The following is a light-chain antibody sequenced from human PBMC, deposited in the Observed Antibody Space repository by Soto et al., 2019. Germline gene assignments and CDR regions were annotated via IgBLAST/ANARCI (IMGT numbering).Light chain of an antibody. CDR1: SSNIGAGYD. Sequence: QLVLTQPPSVSGAPGQRVTISCTGSSSNIGAGYDVHWYQQLPGTAPKLLLYGNSNRPSGVPDRFSGSKSGTSASLAITGLHAEDEADYYCQSYDSSLSGWDVVFGGGTKLTVL. CDR3: QSYDSSLSGWDVV. CDR2: GNS. V-gene: IGLV1-40*01. J-gene: IGLJ2*01.